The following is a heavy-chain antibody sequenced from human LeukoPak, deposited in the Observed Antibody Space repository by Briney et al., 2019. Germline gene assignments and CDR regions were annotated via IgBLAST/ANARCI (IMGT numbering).Heavy chain of an antibody. CDR1: GFTFSSSA. D-gene: IGHD3-22*01. CDR2: VRSSGGST. J-gene: IGHJ4*02. Sequence: GGSLRLSCAASGFTFSSSAMSWVRQAPGKGLEWVSSVRSSGGSTYYADSVKGRFTVSRDNSKNTLYLQMSSLRAEDMAVYYCAREDGYYFDYWGQGTLVTVSS. V-gene: IGHV3-23*01. CDR3: AREDGYYFDY.